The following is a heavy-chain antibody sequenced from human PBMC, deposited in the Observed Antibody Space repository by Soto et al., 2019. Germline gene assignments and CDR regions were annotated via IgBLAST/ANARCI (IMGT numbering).Heavy chain of an antibody. Sequence: QRQLRESGPGLVKPSETLSLTCSVSDGSISTIDYYWGWIRQPPGKGLEWIASLSSGLSTYYSPSLKSRVTVREDTSKNQIRLRLTSVTAADTAVYDCVRHFARYSDYERLWSFDLWGRGTLVTVSS. J-gene: IGHJ2*01. CDR2: LSSGLST. D-gene: IGHD5-12*01. CDR1: DGSISTIDYY. V-gene: IGHV4-39*01. CDR3: VRHFARYSDYERLWSFDL.